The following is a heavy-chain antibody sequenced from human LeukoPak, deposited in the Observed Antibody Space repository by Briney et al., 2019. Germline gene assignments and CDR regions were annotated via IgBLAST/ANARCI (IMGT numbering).Heavy chain of an antibody. J-gene: IGHJ4*02. CDR1: GYTFTSYG. D-gene: IGHD3-9*01. Sequence: ASVEVSCKASGYTFTSYGISWVRQAPGQGLEWMGWISAYNGNTNYAQKLQGRVTMTTDTSTSTAYMELRNLRSDDTAVYYCARDFDDILTGYYPSTSTLGYWGQGTLVTVSS. CDR2: ISAYNGNT. V-gene: IGHV1-18*01. CDR3: ARDFDDILTGYYPSTSTLGY.